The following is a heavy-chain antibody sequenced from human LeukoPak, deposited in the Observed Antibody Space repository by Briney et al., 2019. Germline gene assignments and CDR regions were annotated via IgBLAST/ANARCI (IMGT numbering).Heavy chain of an antibody. D-gene: IGHD5-12*01. Sequence: PSETLSLTCTVSGGSVGSGGYYWSWIRQPPGGGLEWIGDIYYIRNTNYNPSLKSRVTMSLDPSKNQFSLKLNSVTAADTAVYYCAREDSGYHYWGQGTLVTVSS. CDR1: GGSVGSGGYY. CDR3: AREDSGYHY. V-gene: IGHV4-61*08. J-gene: IGHJ4*02. CDR2: IYYIRNT.